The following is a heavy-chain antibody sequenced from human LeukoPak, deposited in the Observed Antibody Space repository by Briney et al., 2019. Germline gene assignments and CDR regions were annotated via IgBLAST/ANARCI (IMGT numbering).Heavy chain of an antibody. CDR3: ARSSYYYGSGSHY. V-gene: IGHV1-2*02. CDR1: GYTFTGYY. CDR2: INPNSGGT. Sequence: ASVKVSCKASGYTFTGYYMHWVRQAPGQGLEWTGWINPNSGGTNYAQKFQGRVTMTRDTSISTAYMELSRLRSDDTAVYYCARSSYYYGSGSHYWGQGTLVTVSS. J-gene: IGHJ4*02. D-gene: IGHD3-10*01.